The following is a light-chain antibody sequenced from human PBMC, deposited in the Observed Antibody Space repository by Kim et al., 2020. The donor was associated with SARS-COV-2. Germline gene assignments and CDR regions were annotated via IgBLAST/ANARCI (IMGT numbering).Light chain of an antibody. CDR2: QDS. CDR1: KLEHKY. Sequence: SYELTQPPSVSVSPGQTAGITCSGDKLEHKYACWYQQKPGQSPVVVISQDSKRPSGIPERFSGSTSGSTATLTISGTQAMDEADYYCQTWDSSTVVFGGG. J-gene: IGLJ3*02. CDR3: QTWDSSTVV. V-gene: IGLV3-1*01.